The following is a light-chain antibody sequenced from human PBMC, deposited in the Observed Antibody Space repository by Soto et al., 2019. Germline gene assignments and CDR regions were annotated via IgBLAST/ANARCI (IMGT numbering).Light chain of an antibody. V-gene: IGKV3-15*01. J-gene: IGKJ2*01. Sequence: EIVMTQSPATLSVSPGERATLSCRASQSVGNNLAWYQQKPGQAPRLLIYGPSTRATGIPARFSGSGSGTEFTLTISSLQSEDFAVYHCQQYNYWPLYTFGQGTKLEIK. CDR3: QQYNYWPLYT. CDR2: GPS. CDR1: QSVGNN.